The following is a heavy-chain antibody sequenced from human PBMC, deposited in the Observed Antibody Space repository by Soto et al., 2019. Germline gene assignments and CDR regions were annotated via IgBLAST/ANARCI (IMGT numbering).Heavy chain of an antibody. D-gene: IGHD2-15*01. J-gene: IGHJ6*02. Sequence: QVQLVQSGAEVKKPGSSVKVSCKASGGTFSSYSISWVRQAPGQGLEWMGGIIPMFGTANYAQKFQGRVTITADESTRTGYMEMSSLRSEDTAVYYCERSGIVVVVDAGPLVNYNGMDAWGQGTTVTVSS. CDR1: GGTFSSYS. V-gene: IGHV1-69*12. CDR3: ERSGIVVVVDAGPLVNYNGMDA. CDR2: IIPMFGTA.